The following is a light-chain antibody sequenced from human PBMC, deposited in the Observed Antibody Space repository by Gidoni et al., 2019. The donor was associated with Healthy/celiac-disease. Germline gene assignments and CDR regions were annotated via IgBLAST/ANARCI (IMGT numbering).Light chain of an antibody. CDR1: QSISSY. J-gene: IGKJ1*01. CDR3: QQSYSTTPWT. CDR2: AAS. V-gene: IGKV1-39*01. Sequence: DIQMTQSPSSLSASVGDRVTITCRASQSISSYLNWYQQKPGKAPKLLIYAASSLQSGVPSRLSGSGSGTDVTLTISSLQPEDFATYYCQQSYSTTPWTFGQGTKVEIK.